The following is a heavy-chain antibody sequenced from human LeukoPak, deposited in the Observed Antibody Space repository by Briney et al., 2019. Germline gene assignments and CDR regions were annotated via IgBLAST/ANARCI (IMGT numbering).Heavy chain of an antibody. CDR1: GYTFTGDQ. J-gene: IGHJ5*02. Sequence: EASVKVSCKASGYTFTGDQIYWLRQAPGQGLEWVGWIKPSSGDTLYEQKFQGRVTMTRDKSISSAYMELSSLRSDDTAVYYCARKSAGFLTAWGQGTLVTVSS. CDR3: ARKSAGFLTA. D-gene: IGHD2/OR15-2a*01. CDR2: IKPSSGDT. V-gene: IGHV1-2*02.